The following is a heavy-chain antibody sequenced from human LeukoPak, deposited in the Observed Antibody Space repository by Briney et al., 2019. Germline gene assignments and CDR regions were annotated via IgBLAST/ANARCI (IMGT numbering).Heavy chain of an antibody. J-gene: IGHJ4*02. V-gene: IGHV3-30-3*01. Sequence: GGSLRLSCAASGFTFSGYAMHWVRQAPGKGLEWVAVISYDGSNKYYADSVKGRFTISRDNSKNTLYLQMNSLRAEDTAVYYCARGPAVVVPAAMGDYWGQGTLVIVSS. CDR3: ARGPAVVVPAAMGDY. D-gene: IGHD2-2*01. CDR1: GFTFSGYA. CDR2: ISYDGSNK.